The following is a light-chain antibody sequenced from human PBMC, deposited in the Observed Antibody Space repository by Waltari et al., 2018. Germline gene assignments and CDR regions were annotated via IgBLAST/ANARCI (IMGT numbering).Light chain of an antibody. V-gene: IGKV1-5*03. Sequence: DIQITQSPSTLSSFVGDRGIFSCRASQSISKWLAWYQQKPGKAPKLLIYKASTLESGVPSRFSGSGSGTEFTLTISSLQPEDFATYYCQQYNSYSLLSFGGGTKVEIK. CDR1: QSISKW. CDR2: KAS. CDR3: QQYNSYSLLS. J-gene: IGKJ4*01.